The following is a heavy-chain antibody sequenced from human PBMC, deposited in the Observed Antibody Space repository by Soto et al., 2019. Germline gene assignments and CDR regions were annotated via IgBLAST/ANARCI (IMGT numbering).Heavy chain of an antibody. CDR3: TATAMVSYYYYGMDV. V-gene: IGHV1-69*13. CDR2: IIPIFGTA. CDR1: GGTFSSYA. D-gene: IGHD5-18*01. J-gene: IGHJ6*02. Sequence: SVKVSCKASGGTFSSYAISWVRQAPGQGLEWMGGIIPIFGTANYAQKFQGRVTITADESTSTAYMELSSLRSEDTAVYYCTATAMVSYYYYGMDVWGQGTTVTVS.